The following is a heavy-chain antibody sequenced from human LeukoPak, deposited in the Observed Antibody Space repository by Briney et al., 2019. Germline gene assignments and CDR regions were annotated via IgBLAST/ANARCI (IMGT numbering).Heavy chain of an antibody. CDR1: GFTFSSYS. J-gene: IGHJ6*03. D-gene: IGHD2-2*01. V-gene: IGHV3-21*01. Sequence: GGSLRLSCAASGFTFSSYSMNWVRQAPGKGLEWVSSISSSSYIYYADSVKGRFTISRDNAKNSLYLQMNSLRAEDTAVYYCARVPDRGYCSSTSCYYMDVWGKGTTVTVSS. CDR3: ARVPDRGYCSSTSCYYMDV. CDR2: ISSSSYI.